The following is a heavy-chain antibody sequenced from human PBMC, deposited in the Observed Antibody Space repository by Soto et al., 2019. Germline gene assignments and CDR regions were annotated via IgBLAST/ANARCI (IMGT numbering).Heavy chain of an antibody. D-gene: IGHD6-13*01. CDR3: AREWEIAAAGTWFRP. CDR2: INHSGST. V-gene: IGHV4-34*01. CDR1: GGSFSGYY. Sequence: SETLSLTCAVYGGSFSGYYWSWIRQPPGKGLEWIGEINHSGSTNYNPSLKSRVIISVDTSKNQFSLKLSSVTAADTAVYYCAREWEIAAAGTWFRPWGQGTLVTVSS. J-gene: IGHJ5*02.